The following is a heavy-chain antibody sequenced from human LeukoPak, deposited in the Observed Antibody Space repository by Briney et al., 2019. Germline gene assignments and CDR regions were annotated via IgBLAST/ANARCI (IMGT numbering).Heavy chain of an antibody. J-gene: IGHJ4*02. CDR1: GFPFSSYS. CDR2: ISSSGSPI. CDR3: ARVKGSYFDY. V-gene: IGHV3-48*01. D-gene: IGHD2-15*01. Sequence: PGGSLRLSCVGSGFPFSSYSMIWVRQAPGKGLEWVSYISSSGSPIYFVDSVKGRFTVSRDNAKNSLFLQMNSPRVEDTSTYFCARVKGSYFDYWGQGALVTVSS.